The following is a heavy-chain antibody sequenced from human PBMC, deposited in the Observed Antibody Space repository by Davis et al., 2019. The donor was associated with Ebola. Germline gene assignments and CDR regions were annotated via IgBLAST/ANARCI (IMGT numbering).Heavy chain of an antibody. Sequence: PAGSLRLSCSVSGGSLIDYCWSWVRQPPGKALEWIGYICHSGSGATNLNPSLKTRVTMAVDTSKNQFSLKVTSVTAADTAVYYCGRDHWGSIDHWGQGTLVTVSS. CDR1: GGSLIDYC. CDR2: ICHSGSGAT. D-gene: IGHD7-27*01. V-gene: IGHV4-59*01. CDR3: GRDHWGSIDH. J-gene: IGHJ4*02.